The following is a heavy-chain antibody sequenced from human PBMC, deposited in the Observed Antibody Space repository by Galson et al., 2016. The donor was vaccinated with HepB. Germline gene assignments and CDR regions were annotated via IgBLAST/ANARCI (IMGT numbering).Heavy chain of an antibody. CDR1: GFTFKYAW. Sequence: SLRLSYAASGFTFKYAWMSWVRQAPGKGLEWVGRIKSKSDGGTTDCVANVNGRFKISRDDSENTLFLQVNSLKTEDTALYYCTTDAALVWALSFAYWGQGTPVAVSS. CDR2: IKSKSDGGTT. CDR3: TTDAALVWALSFAY. D-gene: IGHD5/OR15-5a*01. J-gene: IGHJ4*02. V-gene: IGHV3-15*01.